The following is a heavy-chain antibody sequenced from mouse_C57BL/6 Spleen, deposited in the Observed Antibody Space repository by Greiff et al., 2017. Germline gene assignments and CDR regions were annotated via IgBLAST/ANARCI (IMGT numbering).Heavy chain of an antibody. V-gene: IGHV5-4*03. Sequence: EVKLVESGGGLVKPGGSLKLSCAASGFTFSSYAMSWVRQTPEKRLEWVATISDGGSYTYYPDNVKGRFTISRDNAKNTLYLQMSHLKSEDTAMYCCARGGANWVYFDYWGQGTTLTVSS. CDR2: ISDGGSYT. CDR1: GFTFSSYA. CDR3: ARGGANWVYFDY. D-gene: IGHD4-1*01. J-gene: IGHJ2*01.